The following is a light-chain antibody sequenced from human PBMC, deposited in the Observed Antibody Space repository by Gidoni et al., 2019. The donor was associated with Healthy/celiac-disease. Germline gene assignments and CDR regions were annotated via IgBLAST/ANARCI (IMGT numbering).Light chain of an antibody. CDR2: WAS. CDR3: QQYYSTPIT. J-gene: IGKJ5*01. CDR1: QSVLYSPNNKNY. V-gene: IGKV4-1*01. Sequence: DILMTQSPDSLAVSLGERATINCKSSQSVLYSPNNKNYLAWYQQKPGQPPKRLIYWASTRESGVPDRFSGSGSGTDYTLTISSLQAEDVAVYYCQQYYSTPITFXQXTRLEIK.